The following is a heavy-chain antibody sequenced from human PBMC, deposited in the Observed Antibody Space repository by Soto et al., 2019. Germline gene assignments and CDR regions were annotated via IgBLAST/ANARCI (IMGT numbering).Heavy chain of an antibody. CDR2: ISAYNGNT. CDR1: GYTFTSYG. V-gene: IGHV1-18*01. CDR3: WRDRNPGYVENWFGP. Sequence: ASVKVSCRASGYTFTSYGISWVRQAPGQGLEWMGWISAYNGNTNYAQKLQGRVTMTTDTSTSTAYMELRSLRSDDTAVYYCWRDRNPGYVENWFGPWGQGTLLT. D-gene: IGHD1-1*01. J-gene: IGHJ5*02.